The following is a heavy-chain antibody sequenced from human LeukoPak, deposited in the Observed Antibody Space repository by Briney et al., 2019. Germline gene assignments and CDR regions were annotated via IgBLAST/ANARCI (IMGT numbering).Heavy chain of an antibody. Sequence: NSSETLSLTCTVSGDSFSSRGYSWIRQLPDMGLEWIGYVFSSGKTHYNPSLERRVTISLDTSMNQFSLRLSSVTAADTAVYYCARARTQFSDGSGLNWFDPWGQGTLVTVSS. J-gene: IGHJ5*02. CDR1: GDSFSSRGY. V-gene: IGHV4-31*03. D-gene: IGHD3-22*01. CDR3: ARARTQFSDGSGLNWFDP. CDR2: VFSSGKT.